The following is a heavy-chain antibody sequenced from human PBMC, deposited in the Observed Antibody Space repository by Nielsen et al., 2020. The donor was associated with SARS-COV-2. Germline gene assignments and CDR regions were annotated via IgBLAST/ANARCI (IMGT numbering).Heavy chain of an antibody. J-gene: IGHJ5*02. CDR3: ARGFQVSSITMIVVVITTGWFDP. D-gene: IGHD3-22*01. CDR1: GGSISSYY. Sequence: SETLSLTCTVSGGSISSYYWSWIRQPAGKGLEWIGRIYTSGSTNYNPSLKSRVTMSVDTSKNQFSLKLSSVTAADTAVYYCARGFQVSSITMIVVVITTGWFDPWGQGTLVTVSS. CDR2: IYTSGST. V-gene: IGHV4-4*07.